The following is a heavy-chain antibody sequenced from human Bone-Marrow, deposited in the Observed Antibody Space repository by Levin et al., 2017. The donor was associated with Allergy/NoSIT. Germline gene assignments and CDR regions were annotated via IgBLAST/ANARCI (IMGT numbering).Heavy chain of an antibody. Sequence: SQTLSLPCTVSDDSISAFYWSWVRQPAGKGLEWIGRMSGSGSTNYNPSLQSRVTMSVDTSKRQFSLRLASVTAADTAVYYCAREGTATIDYYVHYFGLDVWGQGTTVTVSS. CDR2: MSGSGST. CDR3: AREGTATIDYYVHYFGLDV. D-gene: IGHD3-10*02. CDR1: DDSISAFY. J-gene: IGHJ6*02. V-gene: IGHV4-4*07.